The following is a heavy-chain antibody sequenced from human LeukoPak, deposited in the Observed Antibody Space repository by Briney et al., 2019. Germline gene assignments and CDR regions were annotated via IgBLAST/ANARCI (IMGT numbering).Heavy chain of an antibody. J-gene: IGHJ4*02. CDR2: MNPSSGNT. CDR1: GYNFIDYD. Sequence: ASVKVSCQASGYNFIDYDINWVRQAPGQGPEWMGWMNPSSGNTGYAQKFQGRVSMTRDTSINIAYMELTSLGSDDTAVYYCARGISGCSYGYGDNWGRGTLVTVPS. V-gene: IGHV1-8*01. CDR3: ARGISGCSYGYGDN. D-gene: IGHD5-18*01.